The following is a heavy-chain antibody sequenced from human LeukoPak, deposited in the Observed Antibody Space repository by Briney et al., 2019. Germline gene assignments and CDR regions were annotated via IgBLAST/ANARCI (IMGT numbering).Heavy chain of an antibody. Sequence: GGSLRLSCAASGFTFSSYAMGWVRQAPGKGLEWVSAISGSGANTYYADSVKGRFTISRDNSKNTLSLQMSTLRTNDTAVYYCAKGRALEVVAAFNYWGQGTVVTVSS. CDR2: ISGSGANT. V-gene: IGHV3-23*01. D-gene: IGHD2-15*01. CDR3: AKGRALEVVAAFNY. J-gene: IGHJ4*02. CDR1: GFTFSSYA.